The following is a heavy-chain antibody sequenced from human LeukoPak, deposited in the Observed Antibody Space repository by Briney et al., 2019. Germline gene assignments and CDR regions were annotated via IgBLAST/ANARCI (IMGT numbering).Heavy chain of an antibody. D-gene: IGHD3-10*01. J-gene: IGHJ4*02. V-gene: IGHV3-23*01. CDR2: ISGRGGST. Sequence: PGGSLRLSCAASGFTFSSYAMSWVRQAPGKGLEWVSAISGRGGSTYYADSVKGRFTISRDNSKNTLYLQMNSLRAEDTAVYYCAKDLGGSGSYYTTFDYWGQGTLVTVSS. CDR3: AKDLGGSGSYYTTFDY. CDR1: GFTFSSYA.